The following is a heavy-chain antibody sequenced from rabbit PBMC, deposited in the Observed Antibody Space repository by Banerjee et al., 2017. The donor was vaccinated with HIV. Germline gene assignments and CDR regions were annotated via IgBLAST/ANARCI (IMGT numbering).Heavy chain of an antibody. J-gene: IGHJ6*01. V-gene: IGHV1S40*01. CDR1: GFSFSSSYY. Sequence: QQLVESGGDLVKPGASLTLTCTASGFSFSSSYYMCWVRQAPGKGLEWITCIYTAGSGSTNYASWAKGRFTISKASSTTVTLQMTSLTAADTATYFCARSSYYTYGYAGYAYPYGMDLWGQGTLVTVS. D-gene: IGHD6-1*01. CDR2: IYTAGSGST. CDR3: ARSSYYTYGYAGYAYPYGMDL.